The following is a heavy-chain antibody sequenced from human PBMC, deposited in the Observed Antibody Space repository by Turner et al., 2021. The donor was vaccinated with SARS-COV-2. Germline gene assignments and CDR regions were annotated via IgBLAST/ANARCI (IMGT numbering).Heavy chain of an antibody. D-gene: IGHD2-2*02. CDR2: INTNSGGT. Sequence: QVQLVQSGAEVKKPGASVTFSCKASGYTFTGYYMHWVRQAPGQGREWMGWINTNSGGTNYAQKFQGRVTMTRDMSISTAYMELSRLRSDDTAVYYCARSIGVVPAAIAYWGQGTLVTVSS. CDR3: ARSIGVVPAAIAY. J-gene: IGHJ4*02. V-gene: IGHV1-2*02. CDR1: GYTFTGYY.